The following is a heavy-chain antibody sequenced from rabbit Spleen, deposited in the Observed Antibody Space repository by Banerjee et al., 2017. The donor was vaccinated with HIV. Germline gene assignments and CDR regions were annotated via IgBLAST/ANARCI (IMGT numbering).Heavy chain of an antibody. CDR2: IDPIFGIA. V-gene: IGHV1S7*01. Sequence: QLVESGGGLVQPGGSLKLSCKASGFDFGRYYMSWVRQAPGKGLEWIGDIDPIFGIAVYASWVNGRFTISSHIAQNTLYLQLNSLTAADTATYFCARALATVTMMITPFNLWGPGTLVTVS. D-gene: IGHD2-1*01. J-gene: IGHJ4*01. CDR1: GFDFGRYY. CDR3: ARALATVTMMITPFNL.